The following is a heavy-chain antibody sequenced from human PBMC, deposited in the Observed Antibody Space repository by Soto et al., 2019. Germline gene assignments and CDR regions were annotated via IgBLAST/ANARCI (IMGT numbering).Heavy chain of an antibody. J-gene: IGHJ5*02. V-gene: IGHV3-23*01. CDR3: ARSTSNWLDP. CDR2: IVSSGDNT. Sequence: EVQLLESGGGMVQPGGSLTLSCAASGFTFSSHAMSWVRQAPGKGPEWVSTIVSSGDNTFYTGSVKGRFTSSRADSKDTLYLQMNSLRVEDTAIYYCARSTSNWLDPWGQGTRVSVSS. CDR1: GFTFSSHA.